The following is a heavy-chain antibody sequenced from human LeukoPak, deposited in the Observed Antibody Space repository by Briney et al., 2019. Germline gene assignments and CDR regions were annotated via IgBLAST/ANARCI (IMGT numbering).Heavy chain of an antibody. D-gene: IGHD2-2*02. Sequence: GASVKVSCKASGYTFTSYGINWVRQAPGQGLEWMGWISVYNGNTNYAQKLQGRVTMTTDTSTSTAYMELRSLRSDDTAVYYCARFGCSSTSCYSLPSDYWGQGTLVTVSS. CDR1: GYTFTSYG. CDR3: ARFGCSSTSCYSLPSDY. CDR2: ISVYNGNT. V-gene: IGHV1-18*01. J-gene: IGHJ4*02.